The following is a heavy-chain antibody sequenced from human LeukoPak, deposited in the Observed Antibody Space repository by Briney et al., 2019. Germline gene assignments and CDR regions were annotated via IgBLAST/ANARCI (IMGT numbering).Heavy chain of an antibody. D-gene: IGHD4-11*01. CDR1: GFTFSNCA. CDR2: IGGSGGST. Sequence: GGSLRLSCAASGFTFSNCAMSWVRQAPGKELEWVSTIGGSGGSTYYADSVKGRLTISRDNSKNTLYLQMNSLRAEDTAIYYCVSTVTTSYGMDVWGQGTTVSVSS. CDR3: VSTVTTSYGMDV. V-gene: IGHV3-23*01. J-gene: IGHJ6*02.